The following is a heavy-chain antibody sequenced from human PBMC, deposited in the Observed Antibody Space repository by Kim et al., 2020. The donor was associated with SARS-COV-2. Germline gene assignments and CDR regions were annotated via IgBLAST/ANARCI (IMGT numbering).Heavy chain of an antibody. Sequence: GGSLRLSCAASGFTFSSYSMNWVRQAPGKGLEWVSYISSTGSTIYYADSVKGRFTISRDNAKNSLYLQMNSLRAEATAVYYCARGGYSYGPPSGAFDIWGQGTMVTVSS. V-gene: IGHV3-48*04. J-gene: IGHJ3*02. CDR3: ARGGYSYGPPSGAFDI. D-gene: IGHD5-18*01. CDR1: GFTFSSYS. CDR2: ISSTGSTI.